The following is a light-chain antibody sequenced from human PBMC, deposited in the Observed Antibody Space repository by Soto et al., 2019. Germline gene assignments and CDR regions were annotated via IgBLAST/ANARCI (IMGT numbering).Light chain of an antibody. V-gene: IGKV3-15*01. Sequence: EIVLTQSPGTLSLSPGARATLSCRASQSVSSSYLAWYQQKPGQAPRLLIDAASPRATGIPARFSGSGSETDFTLTISSLQSEDFAVYYCQHYNDWPSFGQGTKVDIK. CDR1: QSVSSSY. CDR3: QHYNDWPS. CDR2: AAS. J-gene: IGKJ1*01.